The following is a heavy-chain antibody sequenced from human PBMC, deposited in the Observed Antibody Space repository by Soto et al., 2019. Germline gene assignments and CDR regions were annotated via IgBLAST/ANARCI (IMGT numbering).Heavy chain of an antibody. CDR3: ARHGPETSSWYH. CDR2: IFYTGNT. V-gene: IGHV4-59*08. Sequence: QVQLQESGPGLVKPSETLSLTCTVSGGSISGYYWSWIRQPPGKGLEWIAYIFYTGNTNYNPSLKSRVTISVDTSRNQFSLKLSSVTAADTAIYYCARHGPETSSWYHWGQGTLVTVSS. D-gene: IGHD6-13*01. J-gene: IGHJ4*02. CDR1: GGSISGYY.